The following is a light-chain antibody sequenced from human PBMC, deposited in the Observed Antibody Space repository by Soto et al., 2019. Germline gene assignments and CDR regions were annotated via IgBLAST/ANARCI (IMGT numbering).Light chain of an antibody. J-gene: IGLJ1*01. CDR3: SSYTTSNTRQIV. CDR1: SSDVGGYNY. CDR2: DVS. V-gene: IGLV2-14*03. Sequence: QSVLTQPASVSGSPGQSITISCTGTSSDVGGYNYVSWYQHHPGKAPKLMIYDVSNRPSGVCNRFSGSKSGNTASLTISGLQPEDEADYYCSSYTTSNTRQIVLGTGTKLTVL.